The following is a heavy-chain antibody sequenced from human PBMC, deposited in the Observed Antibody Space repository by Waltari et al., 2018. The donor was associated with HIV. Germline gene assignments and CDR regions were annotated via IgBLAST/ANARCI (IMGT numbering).Heavy chain of an antibody. CDR2: VSPDGRDK. CDR3: ARYANLEN. Sequence: EVPLVESGGGLVQPGGSLRLSCAASGFSFSTSWMSWVRQAPGKGLDWVANVSPDGRDKFYVDSVKGRFTISRDNARSSLFLQMNSLRAADTAVYYCARYANLENWGQGTRVTVSS. D-gene: IGHD2-2*01. CDR1: GFSFSTSW. V-gene: IGHV3-7*01. J-gene: IGHJ4*02.